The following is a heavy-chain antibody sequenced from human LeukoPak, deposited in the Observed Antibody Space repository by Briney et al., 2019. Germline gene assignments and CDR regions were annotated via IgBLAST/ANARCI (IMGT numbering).Heavy chain of an antibody. V-gene: IGHV4-39*07. J-gene: IGHJ4*02. D-gene: IGHD3-10*01. CDR2: IYYSGST. CDR1: GGSISSGGYY. CDR3: ARSTYCYGSGSSNRLFDY. Sequence: SETLSLTCTVSGGSISSGGYYWSWIRQPPGKGLEWIGSIYYSGSTYYNPSLKSRVTISVDTSKNQFSLKLSSVTAADTAVYYCARSTYCYGSGSSNRLFDYWGQGTLVTVSS.